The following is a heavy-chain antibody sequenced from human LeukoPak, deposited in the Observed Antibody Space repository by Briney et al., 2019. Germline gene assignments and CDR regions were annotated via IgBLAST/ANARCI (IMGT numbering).Heavy chain of an antibody. J-gene: IGHJ5*02. D-gene: IGHD3-22*01. CDR3: ARDSRIYDSSGYYYGFAWFDP. CDR2: IIPIFGTA. V-gene: IGHV1-69*06. Sequence: SVKVSCKASGDTFSIYAISWVRQAPGQGLEWMGGIIPIFGTANYAQKFQGRVTITADKSTSTAYMELSSLRSEDTAVYYCARDSRIYDSSGYYYGFAWFDPWGQGTLVTVSS. CDR1: GDTFSIYA.